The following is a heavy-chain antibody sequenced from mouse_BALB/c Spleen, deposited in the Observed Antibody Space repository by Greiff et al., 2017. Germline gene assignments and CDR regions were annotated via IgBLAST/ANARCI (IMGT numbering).Heavy chain of an antibody. CDR1: GYSITSDYA. CDR3: ARDSSGYFDY. V-gene: IGHV3-2*02. J-gene: IGHJ2*01. CDR2: ISFSGST. D-gene: IGHD3-2*01. Sequence: EVQLVESGPGLVKPSQSLSLTCTVTGYSITSDYAWNWIRQFPGNKLEWMGYISFSGSTSYNPSLKSRISITRDTSKNQFFLQLNSVTTEDTATYYCARDSSGYFDYWGQGTTLTVSS.